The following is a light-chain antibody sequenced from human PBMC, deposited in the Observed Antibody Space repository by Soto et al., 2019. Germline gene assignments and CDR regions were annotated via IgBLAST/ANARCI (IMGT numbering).Light chain of an antibody. CDR3: SSYTSSSTLA. Sequence: QSALTQPASVSGSPGQSITISCTGTSSDVGGYNYVSWYQHHPGKAPKLMIYEVSNRPSGVSNRFSGSKSGNTASLTISGLLAEDEADYYCSSYTSSSTLAFGTGTKVTVL. V-gene: IGLV2-14*01. J-gene: IGLJ1*01. CDR2: EVS. CDR1: SSDVGGYNY.